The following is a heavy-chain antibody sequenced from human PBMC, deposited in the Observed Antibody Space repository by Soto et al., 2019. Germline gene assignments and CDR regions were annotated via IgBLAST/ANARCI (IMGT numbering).Heavy chain of an antibody. CDR2: MNPINGAT. CDR1: GYDFTAYD. CDR3: GRGPSPRAPAGGTPYYYAMDV. D-gene: IGHD6-13*01. V-gene: IGHV1-8*02. J-gene: IGHJ6*02. Sequence: ASVKVSCKASGYDFTAYDINWVRQASGQGLEWMGWMNPINGATGSARRFQGRVSMTRNTATGTAYLELTSLRSDDSAVYYCGRGPSPRAPAGGTPYYYAMDVWGQGTTVTVPS.